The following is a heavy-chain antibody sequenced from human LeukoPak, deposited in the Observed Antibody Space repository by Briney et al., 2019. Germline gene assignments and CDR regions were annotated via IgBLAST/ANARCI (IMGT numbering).Heavy chain of an antibody. CDR1: GGSISSSSYR. V-gene: IGHV4-39*01. Sequence: SETLSLTCSVSGGSISSSSYRWGWIRQPPGKGLEWIASIDYTWRTHYNPSLKSRVTISVDTSKSQFSLKLRSVTAADTAVYYCARRRQQLVVDYWGQGTLVTVSS. CDR3: ARRRQQLVVDY. D-gene: IGHD6-13*01. CDR2: IDYTWRT. J-gene: IGHJ4*02.